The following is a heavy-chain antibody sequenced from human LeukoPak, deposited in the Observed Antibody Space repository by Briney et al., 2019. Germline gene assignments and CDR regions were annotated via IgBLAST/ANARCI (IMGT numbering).Heavy chain of an antibody. CDR1: GGSISSSSYY. CDR2: IYYSGST. V-gene: IGHV4-39*07. CDR3: ARRGITMVRGRYFDY. J-gene: IGHJ4*02. D-gene: IGHD3-10*01. Sequence: SETLSLTCTVSGGSISSSSYYWGWIRQPPGKGLEWIGSIYYSGSTYYNPSLKSRVTISVDTSKNQFSLKLSSVTAADTAVYYCARRGITMVRGRYFDYWGQGTLVTVSS.